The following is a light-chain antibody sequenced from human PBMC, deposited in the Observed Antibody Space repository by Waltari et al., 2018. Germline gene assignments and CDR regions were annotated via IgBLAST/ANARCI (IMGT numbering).Light chain of an antibody. Sequence: DIQMTQSPSSLSASVGDRVTITCRASQSISRYLNCYQHKPGKAPKLLIYFASSLQSGVPSRFSGSGSGTDFTLTISSLQPEDFATYYCQQSYNTLTFGGGTKVEIK. CDR1: QSISRY. V-gene: IGKV1-39*01. CDR2: FAS. J-gene: IGKJ4*01. CDR3: QQSYNTLT.